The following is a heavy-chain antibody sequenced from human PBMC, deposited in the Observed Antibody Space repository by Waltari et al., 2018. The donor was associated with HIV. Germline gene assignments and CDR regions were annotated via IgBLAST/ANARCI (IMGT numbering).Heavy chain of an antibody. CDR1: GGTFSSYA. Sequence: QVQLVQSGAEVKKPGSSVKVSCKASGGTFSSYAISWVRQAPGQGLEWMGRIIPILGIANYAQKFQGRVTITADKSTSTAYMELSSLRSEDTAVYYCARTVPYCGGDCYIFDYWGQGTLVTVSS. CDR2: IIPILGIA. V-gene: IGHV1-69*04. D-gene: IGHD2-21*02. CDR3: ARTVPYCGGDCYIFDY. J-gene: IGHJ4*02.